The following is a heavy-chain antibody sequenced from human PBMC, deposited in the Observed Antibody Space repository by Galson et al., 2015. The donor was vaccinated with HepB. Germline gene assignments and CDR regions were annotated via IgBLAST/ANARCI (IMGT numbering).Heavy chain of an antibody. D-gene: IGHD6-13*01. Sequence: SLRLSCAASGFTFSSSGMHWVRQAPGKGLEWVAVISYDGSNKYYADSVKGRFTISRDNSKNTLYLQMNSLRAEDTAVYYCAKGSSSIAAAVDYWGQGTLVTVSS. CDR1: GFTFSSSG. J-gene: IGHJ4*02. CDR2: ISYDGSNK. CDR3: AKGSSSIAAAVDY. V-gene: IGHV3-30*18.